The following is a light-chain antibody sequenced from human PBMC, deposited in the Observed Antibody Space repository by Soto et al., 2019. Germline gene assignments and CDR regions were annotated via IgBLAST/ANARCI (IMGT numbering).Light chain of an antibody. Sequence: EIVLTQSPGTLSLSPGERATLSCRASQTVNNNYVAWYQQKPGQAPRLLIFRASNKATGIPDRFSGSGSGTDLTLTISRLEPEDCAVYYCQQYGSSPSTFGQGTKVDIK. CDR1: QTVNNNY. V-gene: IGKV3-20*01. J-gene: IGKJ1*01. CDR2: RAS. CDR3: QQYGSSPST.